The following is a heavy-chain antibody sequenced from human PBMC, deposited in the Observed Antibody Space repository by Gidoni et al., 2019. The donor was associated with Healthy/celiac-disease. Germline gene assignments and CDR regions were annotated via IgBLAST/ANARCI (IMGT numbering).Heavy chain of an antibody. CDR3: AKDPSSNWNYLYYFDY. V-gene: IGHV3-9*01. CDR1: GFTFDDYA. CDR2: ISWNSGSI. J-gene: IGHJ4*02. D-gene: IGHD1-7*01. Sequence: EVQLVESGGGLVQPGRSLRLSCADSGFTFDDYAMHWVRQAPGKGLEWVSGISWNSGSIGYADSVKGRFTISRDNAKNSLYLQMNSLRAEDTALYYCAKDPSSNWNYLYYFDYWGQGTLVTVSS.